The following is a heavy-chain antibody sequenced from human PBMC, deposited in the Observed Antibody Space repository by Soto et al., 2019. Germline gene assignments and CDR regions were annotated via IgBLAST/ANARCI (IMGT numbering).Heavy chain of an antibody. V-gene: IGHV4-61*01. D-gene: IGHD2-21*02. CDR3: ARDRIVVVTATHYYYYGMDV. Sequence: SETLSLTCTVSGGSVSSGSSYWSWFREPRGKGLGWNGYTYYRRSPNYNPSLKSRVTISVDTSKSQYSLKLSSVTAADTAVYYCARDRIVVVTATHYYYYGMDVWCQGTTVTVAS. CDR2: TYYRRSP. J-gene: IGHJ6*02. CDR1: GGSVSSGSSY.